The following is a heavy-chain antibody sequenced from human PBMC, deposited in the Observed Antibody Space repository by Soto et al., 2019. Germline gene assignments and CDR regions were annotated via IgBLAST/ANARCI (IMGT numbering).Heavy chain of an antibody. CDR2: IYYSGST. CDR1: GGSISSGGYY. J-gene: IGHJ5*02. D-gene: IGHD3-3*01. Sequence: SETLSLTCTVSGGSISSGGYYWSWIRQHPGKGLEWIVYIYYSGSTYYNPSLKSRVSISLDTSKTQFSLKLSSVTAADTAVYYCARVRAGFFWSGRRDNWFDPWGQGTPVTVSS. CDR3: ARVRAGFFWSGRRDNWFDP. V-gene: IGHV4-31*03.